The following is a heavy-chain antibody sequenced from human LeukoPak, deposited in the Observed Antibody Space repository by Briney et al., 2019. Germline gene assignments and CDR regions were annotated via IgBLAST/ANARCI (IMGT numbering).Heavy chain of an antibody. D-gene: IGHD4-23*01. CDR1: GYIFTNHY. V-gene: IGHV1-46*01. Sequence: ASVTVSRKSSGYIFTNHYMHWVRQATGQGLEWMGLINHSGISTLYAEKFRGRIIMTRDMSTATDYMELSSLRSEDTAVYYCARDNSIADRGWWFDPWGQGTLVSVST. CDR3: ARDNSIADRGWWFDP. J-gene: IGHJ5*02. CDR2: INHSGIST.